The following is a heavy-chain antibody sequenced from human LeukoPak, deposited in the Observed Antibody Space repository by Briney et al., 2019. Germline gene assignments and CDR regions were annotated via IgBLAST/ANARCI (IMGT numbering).Heavy chain of an antibody. CDR3: ARREKAVAGAGWYFDY. CDR2: IYYSGST. V-gene: IGHV4-59*08. D-gene: IGHD6-19*01. CDR1: GGSISSYY. Sequence: SETLSLTCTVSGGSISSYYWSWLRQPPGKGLEWIGYIYYSGSTNYNPSLKSRATISVDTSKNQFSLKLSSVTAADTAVYYCARREKAVAGAGWYFDYWGQGTLVTVSS. J-gene: IGHJ4*02.